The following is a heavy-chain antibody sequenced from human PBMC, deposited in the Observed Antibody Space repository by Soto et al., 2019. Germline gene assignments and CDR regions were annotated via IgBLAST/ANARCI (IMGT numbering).Heavy chain of an antibody. CDR1: GFTFSNYW. CDR3: ARDQVDTAMGYYYYYGMDV. Sequence: PGGSLRLSCAASGFTFSNYWMHWVRQTPGKGLEWVSVIYSGGSTYYADSVKGRFTISRDNSKNTLYLQMNSLRAEDTAVYYCARDQVDTAMGYYYYYGMDVWGQGTTVAVSS. V-gene: IGHV3-53*01. J-gene: IGHJ6*02. CDR2: IYSGGST. D-gene: IGHD5-18*01.